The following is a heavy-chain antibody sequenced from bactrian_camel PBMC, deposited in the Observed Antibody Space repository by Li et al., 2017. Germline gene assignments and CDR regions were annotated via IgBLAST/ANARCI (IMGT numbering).Heavy chain of an antibody. J-gene: IGHJ4*01. CDR1: GFTVSQID. V-gene: IGHV3S40*01. CDR3: ATRMLVAD. CDR2: MNSIQVGDTT. D-gene: IGHD1*01. Sequence: VQLVESGGDLVQPGGSLRLSCAASGFTVSQIDMTWVRQAPEKGLEGVSTMNSIQVGDTTIYADSVKDRFTISRDNAKKTLYLQMNSLKTADTAMYYCATRMLVADWGQGTQVTVS.